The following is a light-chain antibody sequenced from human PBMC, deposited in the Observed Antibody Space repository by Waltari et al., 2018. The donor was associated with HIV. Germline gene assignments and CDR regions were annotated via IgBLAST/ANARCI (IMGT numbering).Light chain of an antibody. Sequence: QSVLTQPPSASGTPGPKVTIPCSGGTAHIGANLVFWFQQFPGTAPKLLIYRDNLRQSGVPARLSGSKSGTSASLTISGLRSDDEAHYFCAVLDDTLGGGVFGGGTKLTVL. CDR2: RDN. V-gene: IGLV1-47*01. CDR3: AVLDDTLGGGV. CDR1: TAHIGANL. J-gene: IGLJ2*01.